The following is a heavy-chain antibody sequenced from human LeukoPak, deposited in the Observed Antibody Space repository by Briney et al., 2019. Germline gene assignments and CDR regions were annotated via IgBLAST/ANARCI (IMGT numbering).Heavy chain of an antibody. V-gene: IGHV3-30*02. J-gene: IGHJ5*02. D-gene: IGHD3-10*01. CDR3: AKDLGITMIRGAMEFDP. Sequence: GGSLRLSCAASGFILNNYGMHWVRQVPGKGLEWVAYIRYDGGNEYNRDSVKGRLTISRDNSKNMVYLQMNSLRADDTAVYYCAKDLGITMIRGAMEFDPWAQGTLVTVSS. CDR2: IRYDGGNE. CDR1: GFILNNYG.